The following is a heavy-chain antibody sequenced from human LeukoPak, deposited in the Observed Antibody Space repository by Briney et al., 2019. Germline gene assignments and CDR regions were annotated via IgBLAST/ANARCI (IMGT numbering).Heavy chain of an antibody. CDR1: GFTFSSYW. CDR3: ARAYLPDYYDSSGYGFDI. Sequence: GGSLRLSCAASGFTFSSYWMSWVRQAPGKGLEWVANIKQDGSEKYYVDSEKGRFTISRDNAKNSLYLQMNSLRAEDTAVYYCARAYLPDYYDSSGYGFDIWGQGTMVTVSS. J-gene: IGHJ3*02. V-gene: IGHV3-7*01. CDR2: IKQDGSEK. D-gene: IGHD3-22*01.